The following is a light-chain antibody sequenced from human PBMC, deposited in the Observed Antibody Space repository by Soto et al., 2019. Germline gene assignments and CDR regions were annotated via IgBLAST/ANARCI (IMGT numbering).Light chain of an antibody. V-gene: IGLV2-14*01. Sequence: SPLSQLASVCGSPGQSVTISCTGTSSDVGGYNYVSWYQQRPGKAPKLMIYEVSNRPSGVSNRFSGSQSGNTASLTISGLQAEDEADYYCSSYTSSSTYVFGTGTKVTVV. CDR2: EVS. J-gene: IGLJ1*01. CDR3: SSYTSSSTYV. CDR1: SSDVGGYNY.